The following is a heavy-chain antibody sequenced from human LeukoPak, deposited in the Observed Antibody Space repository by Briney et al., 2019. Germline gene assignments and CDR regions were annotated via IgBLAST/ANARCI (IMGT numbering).Heavy chain of an antibody. Sequence: GGSLRLSCAASGFAFSGYEMNWVRQAPGKGLEWISYISTTGRTIYYADSMKGRFTISRDNAKNSLYLQMNSLSAEDTAVYYCARGDDYGDSLVAYWGQGTLVTVSS. CDR2: ISTTGRTI. CDR1: GFAFSGYE. CDR3: ARGDDYGDSLVAY. V-gene: IGHV3-48*03. J-gene: IGHJ4*02. D-gene: IGHD4-17*01.